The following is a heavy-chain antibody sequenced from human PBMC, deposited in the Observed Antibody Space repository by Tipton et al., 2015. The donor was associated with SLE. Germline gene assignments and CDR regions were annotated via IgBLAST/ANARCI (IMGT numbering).Heavy chain of an antibody. CDR2: VAHNGYA. D-gene: IGHD3-22*01. CDR3: ARDEYYYDGTGYHLLGQFDY. J-gene: IGHJ4*02. CDR1: GDSIAGSSQY. Sequence: TLSLTCTVSGDSIAGSSQYWNWIRQLPGGGLEWLGYVAHNGYARYNPSLKGRVTTSVDTSKNQFSLKLTSVTAADTAVYFCARDEYYYDGTGYHLLGQFDYWGQGTLVTVSS. V-gene: IGHV4-31*03.